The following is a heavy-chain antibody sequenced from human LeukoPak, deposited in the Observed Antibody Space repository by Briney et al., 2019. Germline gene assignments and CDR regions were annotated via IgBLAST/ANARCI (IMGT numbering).Heavy chain of an antibody. Sequence: SQTLSLTCAISGDSVSSNSAAWNWIRQSPSRGLEWLGRTYYRSKWYNDYAVSVKSRITINPDTSKNQFSLQLNSVTPEDTAVYYCARADIVVVVAATYVHYYYYMDVWGKGTTVTVSS. CDR3: ARADIVVVVAATYVHYYYYMDV. D-gene: IGHD2-15*01. CDR1: GDSVSSNSAA. CDR2: TYYRSKWYN. J-gene: IGHJ6*03. V-gene: IGHV6-1*01.